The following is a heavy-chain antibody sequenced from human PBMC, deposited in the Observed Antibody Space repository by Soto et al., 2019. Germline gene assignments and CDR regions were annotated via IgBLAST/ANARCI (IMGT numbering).Heavy chain of an antibody. CDR3: AKGRAITVCGVHILFDY. D-gene: IGHD3-3*01. V-gene: IGHV3-23*01. CDR2: ISGSGDNT. Sequence: PGGSLRLSCKASGLSFSDYAMTWVRQAPGKGLEWVSVISGSGDNTFYAASVKGRFAISRDNSKNVLYLQMNSLSADDAAVYFCAKGRAITVCGVHILFDYCGLGTLVTVSS. CDR1: GLSFSDYA. J-gene: IGHJ4*01.